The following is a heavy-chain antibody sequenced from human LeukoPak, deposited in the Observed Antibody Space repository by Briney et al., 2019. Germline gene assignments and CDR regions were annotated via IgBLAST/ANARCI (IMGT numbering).Heavy chain of an antibody. CDR2: IYPGDSDT. Sequence: GESLKISCKGSGYSFTSYWIGWVRQRPGKGLEWMGIIYPGDSDTRYSPSFQGQVTISADKSISTAYLQWSSLKASDTAMYYCARGPSWIFGVVIPHFDYWGQGTLVTVSS. CDR1: GYSFTSYW. CDR3: ARGPSWIFGVVIPHFDY. J-gene: IGHJ4*02. V-gene: IGHV5-51*01. D-gene: IGHD3-3*01.